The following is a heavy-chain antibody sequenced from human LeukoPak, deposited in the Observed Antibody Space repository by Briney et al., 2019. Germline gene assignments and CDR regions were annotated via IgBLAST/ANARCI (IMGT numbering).Heavy chain of an antibody. J-gene: IGHJ5*02. CDR1: GGSFSDYY. D-gene: IGHD5-12*01. CDR2: IYHSGST. V-gene: IGHV4-34*01. Sequence: PSETLSLTCAVYGGSFSDYYWNWIRQPPGKGLEWIGEIYHSGSTNYNPSLKSRVTISVDKSKNQFSLKLSSVTAADTAVYYCARSPRGGYDFLPFPHRQGNWFDPWGQGTLVTVSS. CDR3: ARSPRGGYDFLPFPHRQGNWFDP.